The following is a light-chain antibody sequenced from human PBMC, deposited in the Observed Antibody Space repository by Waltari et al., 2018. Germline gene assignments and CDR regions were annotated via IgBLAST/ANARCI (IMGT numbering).Light chain of an antibody. J-gene: IGKJ2*01. CDR2: AAS. CDR3: QKYNSVPYT. CDR1: QDLSNS. V-gene: IGKV1-27*01. Sequence: DIQMTQSPSSLSASVGDRVTITCRASQDLSNSLAWYQQKPGKVPNLLISAASTLQSGVPFRVSGSGSGTEFNLTIGSLQPEDVATYYCQKYNSVPYTFGQGTKLEIK.